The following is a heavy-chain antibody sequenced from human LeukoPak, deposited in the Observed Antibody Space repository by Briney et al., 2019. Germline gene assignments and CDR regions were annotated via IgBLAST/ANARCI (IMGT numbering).Heavy chain of an antibody. J-gene: IGHJ5*02. D-gene: IGHD3-16*01. CDR2: IYYSGST. CDR3: ARGGRANRGNWFDP. Sequence: VSLRLSCAASGFTFSDYYMSWIRQPPGKGLEWIGYIYYSGSTNYNPSLKSRVTISVDTSKNQFSLKLSSVTAADTAVYYCARGGRANRGNWFDPWGQGTLVTVSS. V-gene: IGHV4-59*01. CDR1: GFTFSDYY.